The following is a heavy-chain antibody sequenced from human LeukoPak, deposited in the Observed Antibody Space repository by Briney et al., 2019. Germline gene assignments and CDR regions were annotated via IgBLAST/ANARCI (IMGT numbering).Heavy chain of an antibody. D-gene: IGHD3-22*01. CDR3: AREGYYDSSGYYYDAFDI. CDR2: INHSGST. V-gene: IGHV4-34*01. J-gene: IGHJ3*02. CDR1: GGSFSGYY. Sequence: PSETLSLTCAVYGGSFSGYYWSWIRQPPGKGLEWIGEINHSGSTNYNPSLKSRVTISVDTSKNQFSLKLSSVPAADTAVYYCAREGYYDSSGYYYDAFDIWGQGTMVTVSS.